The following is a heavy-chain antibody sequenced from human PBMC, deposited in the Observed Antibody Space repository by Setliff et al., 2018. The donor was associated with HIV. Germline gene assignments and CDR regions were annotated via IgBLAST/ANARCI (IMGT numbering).Heavy chain of an antibody. V-gene: IGHV3-30*18. CDR2: ISYDGSNK. CDR3: VKSASWDLRGWLH. D-gene: IGHD6-19*01. CDR1: GFTFSSYG. J-gene: IGHJ4*02. Sequence: PGGSLRLSCAASGFTFSSYGMHWVRQAPGKGLEWVAVISYDGSNKYYADSVKGRFTISRDYSKNMVYLQMSSLRAEDSAVYYCVKSASWDLRGWLHWGQGTPVTVSS.